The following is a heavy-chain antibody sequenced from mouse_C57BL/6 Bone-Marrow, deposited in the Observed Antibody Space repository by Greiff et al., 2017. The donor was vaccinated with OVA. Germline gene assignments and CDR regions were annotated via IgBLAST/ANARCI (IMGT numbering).Heavy chain of an antibody. CDR2: IYPRSGNT. V-gene: IGHV1-81*01. J-gene: IGHJ2*01. CDR1: GYTFTSYG. CDR3: ARGWGN. Sequence: VKLQESGAELARPGASVKLSCKASGYTFTSYGISWVKQRTGQGLEWIGEIYPRSGNTYYNEKFKGKATLTADKSSSTAYMELRSLTSEDSAVYFCARGWGNWGQGTTLTVSS.